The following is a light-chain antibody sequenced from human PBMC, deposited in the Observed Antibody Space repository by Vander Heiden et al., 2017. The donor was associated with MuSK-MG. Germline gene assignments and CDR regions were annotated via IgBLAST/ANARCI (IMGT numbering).Light chain of an antibody. Sequence: IQLTQSPSFLSASVGDRVTITCRASQGISSYLAWYQQKPGKAPNLLIYAASPLESEVPSPFSGRDSGREFRLTVSSRQREDFATYYSRQLHTDPRTFGQGTKVELK. J-gene: IGKJ1*01. V-gene: IGKV1-9*01. CDR2: AAS. CDR1: QGISSY. CDR3: RQLHTDPRT.